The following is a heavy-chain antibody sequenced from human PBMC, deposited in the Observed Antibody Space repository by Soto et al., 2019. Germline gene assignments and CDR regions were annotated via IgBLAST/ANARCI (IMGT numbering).Heavy chain of an antibody. CDR1: GFTFSSNA. Sequence: PGGSLRLSCAASGFTFSSNAMSWVRQAPGKGLDWVSAISPSGGNTHYADSVKGRFSISRDNSKNTVYLQMNSLRAEDTAVYYCATVVGGGASIHYFDYWGQGTPVTVSS. D-gene: IGHD1-26*01. CDR3: ATVVGGGASIHYFDY. V-gene: IGHV3-23*01. J-gene: IGHJ4*02. CDR2: ISPSGGNT.